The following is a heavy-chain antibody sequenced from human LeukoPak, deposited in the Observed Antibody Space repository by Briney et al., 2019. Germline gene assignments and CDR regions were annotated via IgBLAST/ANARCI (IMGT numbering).Heavy chain of an antibody. V-gene: IGHV4-59*01. D-gene: IGHD4-11*01. CDR1: GGSISSYY. CDR3: ARTESTTIAFDI. Sequence: SETLSLTCTVSGGSISSYYWSWIRQPPGKGLEWIGYIYYSGSTNYNPSLKSRVTISVDTSKNQFPLKLSSVTAADTAVYYCARTESTTIAFDIWGQGTMVTVSS. CDR2: IYYSGST. J-gene: IGHJ3*02.